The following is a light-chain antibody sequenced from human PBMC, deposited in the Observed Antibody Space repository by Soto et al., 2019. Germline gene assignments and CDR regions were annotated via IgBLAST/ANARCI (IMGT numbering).Light chain of an antibody. CDR2: DSS. J-gene: IGKJ4*01. CDR1: QSVTNY. Sequence: VLTQSPAILSLSPGERATLFCRASQSVTNYLAWCQQRPGQAPRLLFYDSSSRATGIPARFSASGSGTDFSLTISSLEFEDFAVYYCQQRRVWPLTFGGGTKVEIK. V-gene: IGKV3-11*01. CDR3: QQRRVWPLT.